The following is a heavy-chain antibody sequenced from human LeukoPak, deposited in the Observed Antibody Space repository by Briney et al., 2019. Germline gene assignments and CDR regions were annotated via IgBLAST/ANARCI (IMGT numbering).Heavy chain of an antibody. D-gene: IGHD3-22*01. Sequence: GESLRLSCAASGVTVSNKYMTWVRQAPGKGLEWVSLIYSGGSTYDADSVKGRFTISRDNSKNMLYLQMNSLRVEDTAVYYCAQSAYSSGWTIDYWGRGTLVTVSS. CDR2: IYSGGST. CDR3: AQSAYSSGWTIDY. J-gene: IGHJ4*02. V-gene: IGHV3-53*01. CDR1: GVTVSNKY.